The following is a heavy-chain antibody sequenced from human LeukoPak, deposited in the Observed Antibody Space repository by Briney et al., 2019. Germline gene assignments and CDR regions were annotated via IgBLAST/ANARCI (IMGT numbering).Heavy chain of an antibody. D-gene: IGHD1-26*01. CDR1: GFTFSSYA. V-gene: IGHV3-NL1*01. J-gene: IGHJ4*02. CDR2: ISGSGGST. Sequence: GGSLRLSCAASGFTFSSYAMHWVRQAPGKGLEWVAVISGSGGSTYYADSVKGRFTISRDNSKNTLYLQMNSLRAEDTAVYYCAKDQVGATTPFDYWGQGTLVTVSS. CDR3: AKDQVGATTPFDY.